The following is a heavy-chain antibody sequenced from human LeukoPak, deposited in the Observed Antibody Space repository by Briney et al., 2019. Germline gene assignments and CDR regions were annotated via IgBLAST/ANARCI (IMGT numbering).Heavy chain of an antibody. V-gene: IGHV3-53*04. CDR3: VRLQLWILDY. Sequence: GGSLRLSCAASGFTVSSSHMSWVRQAPGKGLEWVPVIYGGGSTYYADSVKGRFTISRHSSKNTLYLQMNSLRTEDTAVYYCVRLQLWILDYWGQGSLVTVSS. CDR1: GFTVSSSH. CDR2: IYGGGST. D-gene: IGHD5-18*01. J-gene: IGHJ4*02.